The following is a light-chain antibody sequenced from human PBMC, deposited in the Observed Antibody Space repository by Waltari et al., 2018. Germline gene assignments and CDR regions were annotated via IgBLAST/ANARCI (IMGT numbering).Light chain of an antibody. Sequence: EIVLTQSPGTLSLSPGERATLSCRASQSVSKYLAWYQQKPGQAPRLLIYDASTRATGIPDRFSGSGWGTDFSLTISRLEPEDFAVYYCQKYGTLPATF. CDR3: QKYGTLPAT. CDR1: QSVSKY. J-gene: IGKJ1*01. CDR2: DAS. V-gene: IGKV3-20*01.